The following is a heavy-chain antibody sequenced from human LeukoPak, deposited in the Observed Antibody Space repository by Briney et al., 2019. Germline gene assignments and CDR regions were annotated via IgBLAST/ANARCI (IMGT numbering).Heavy chain of an antibody. J-gene: IGHJ3*02. V-gene: IGHV4-4*07. CDR3: ARNRSNDFGEVPFDI. D-gene: IGHD3-16*01. CDR1: GGAISNYY. Sequence: SETLSLTCTVSGGAISNYYWSWIRQSAGKGLEWIGQIYGSGGTNYNPSLKSRVTMSTDKSKNQISLRLSSVTAADTAIYYCARNRSNDFGEVPFDIWGQGTMVCVSS. CDR2: IYGSGGT.